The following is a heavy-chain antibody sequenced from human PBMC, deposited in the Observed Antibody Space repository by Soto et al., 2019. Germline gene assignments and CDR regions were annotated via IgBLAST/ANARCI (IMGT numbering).Heavy chain of an antibody. J-gene: IGHJ6*02. CDR1: GFTFSSYA. CDR3: ASSLAYCGGDCSPPYYYYGMDV. V-gene: IGHV3-23*01. Sequence: EVQLLESGGGLVQPGGSLRLSCAASGFTFSSYAMSWVRQAPGKGLEWVSAISGSGGSTYYADSVKGRFTISRDNSKNTLYLQMNRLRAEDTAVYYCASSLAYCGGDCSPPYYYYGMDVWGQGTTVTVSS. CDR2: ISGSGGST. D-gene: IGHD2-21*02.